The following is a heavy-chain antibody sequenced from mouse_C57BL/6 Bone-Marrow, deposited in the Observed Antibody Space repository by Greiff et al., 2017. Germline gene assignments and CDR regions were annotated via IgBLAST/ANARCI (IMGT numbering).Heavy chain of an antibody. CDR1: GFSLTSYG. CDR3: ARLYDWYFDV. V-gene: IGHV2-2*01. J-gene: IGHJ1*03. CDR2: IWSGGGT. D-gene: IGHD1-1*01. Sequence: QVQLQQSGPGLVQPSPSLSISCTVSGFSLTSYGVHWVRQSPGKGLEWLGVIWSGGGTAYNAAFISRLGISKDNSKSQVFFKMNSLQADDTAIYYCARLYDWYFDVWGTGTTVTVSS.